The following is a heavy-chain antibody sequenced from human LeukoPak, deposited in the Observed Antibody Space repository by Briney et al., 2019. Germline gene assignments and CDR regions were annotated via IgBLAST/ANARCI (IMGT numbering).Heavy chain of an antibody. Sequence: ASVKVSCKASGYTFTSYGICWVRQAPGQGLEWMGWISAYNGNTNYAQKLQGRVTMTTDTSTSTAYMELRSLRSEDTAVYYCARGRCGGDCYSGGGFDYWGQGTLVTVSS. CDR3: ARGRCGGDCYSGGGFDY. D-gene: IGHD2-21*02. CDR2: ISAYNGNT. CDR1: GYTFTSYG. V-gene: IGHV1-18*01. J-gene: IGHJ4*02.